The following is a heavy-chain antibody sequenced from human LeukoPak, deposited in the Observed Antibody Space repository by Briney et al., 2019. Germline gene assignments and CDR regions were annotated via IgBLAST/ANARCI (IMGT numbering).Heavy chain of an antibody. CDR3: ARLIPGTTGLRKDYFDY. D-gene: IGHD1-20*01. CDR1: GDSISSSY. CDR2: ISASGNT. V-gene: IGHV4-4*09. J-gene: IGHJ4*02. Sequence: PSETLSLTCTVSGDSISSSYWNWIRQTPGKGLEWIGYISASGNTNYNPSLKSRIIISVDMSKNQFSLKLSSVTAADTAVYYCARLIPGTTGLRKDYFDYWGQGTLVTVSS.